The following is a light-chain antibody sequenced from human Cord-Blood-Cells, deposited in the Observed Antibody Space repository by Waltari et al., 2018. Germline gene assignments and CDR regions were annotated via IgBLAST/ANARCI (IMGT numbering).Light chain of an antibody. V-gene: IGKV1-9*01. Sequence: IQLTQSPSFLSASVGDRVTITCRASQGIRSYLALYQQKPGKAPKLLIYAASTLQSGVPSRFSGSGSGTEFTLTISSLQPEDFATYYCQQLNSYPHSFGQGTKLEIK. CDR2: AAS. CDR1: QGIRSY. J-gene: IGKJ2*03. CDR3: QQLNSYPHS.